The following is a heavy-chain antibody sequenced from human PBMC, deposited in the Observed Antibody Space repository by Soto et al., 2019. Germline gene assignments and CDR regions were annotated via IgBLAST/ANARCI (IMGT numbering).Heavy chain of an antibody. J-gene: IGHJ4*03. D-gene: IGHD2-8*01. CDR1: GYTFTSYG. V-gene: IGHV1-18*01. Sequence: GASVKVSCKASGYTFTSYGISWVRQAPGQGLEWMGWISAYNGNTNYAQKLQGRVTMTTDTSTSTAYMELRSLRSDDTAVYYCARDLGYCTNGVCYGDFDYWGKGTTVTVSS. CDR2: ISAYNGNT. CDR3: ARDLGYCTNGVCYGDFDY.